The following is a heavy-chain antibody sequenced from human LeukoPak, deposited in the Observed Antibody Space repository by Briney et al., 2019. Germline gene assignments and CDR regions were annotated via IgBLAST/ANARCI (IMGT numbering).Heavy chain of an antibody. CDR1: GFTFSSFG. V-gene: IGHV3-33*01. CDR3: AGAVAGIDY. J-gene: IGHJ4*02. CDR2: IWYDASNK. D-gene: IGHD6-19*01. Sequence: GGSLRLSCAASGFTFSSFGMHWVRQAPGKGLEWVAVIWYDASNKYYVDSVKGRFTISRDNSKNTLYLQMNSLRDDDTAVYYCAGAVAGIDYWGQGTLVTVSS.